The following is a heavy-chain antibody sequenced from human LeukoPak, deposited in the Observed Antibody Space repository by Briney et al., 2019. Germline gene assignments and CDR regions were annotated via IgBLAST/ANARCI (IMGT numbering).Heavy chain of an antibody. CDR3: ARASDGSYCGGGCTRFYYMDV. Sequence: QPGGSLRLSCAASGFTVSSNYMSWVRQAPGKGLEWVSVIYSGGSTYYADSVKGRFTISRDNSKNTLYLQMNSLRAEDTAVYYCARASDGSYCGGGCTRFYYMDVWGKGTTVTVSS. V-gene: IGHV3-66*01. D-gene: IGHD2-21*02. CDR1: GFTVSSNY. J-gene: IGHJ6*03. CDR2: IYSGGST.